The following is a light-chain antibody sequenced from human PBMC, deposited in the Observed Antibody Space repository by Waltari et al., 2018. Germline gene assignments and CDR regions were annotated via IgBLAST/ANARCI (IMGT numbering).Light chain of an antibody. Sequence: QSALTQPASVSGSPGQSITISYTGTSSDVGGYHYVSWYQQHPGKAPKLMIYDVSKRPSGVSNRFSGSKSGNTASLTISGLQAEDEADYYYSSYTSSSTRVFGGGTKLTVL. CDR1: SSDVGGYHY. V-gene: IGLV2-14*01. CDR2: DVS. J-gene: IGLJ3*02. CDR3: SSYTSSSTRV.